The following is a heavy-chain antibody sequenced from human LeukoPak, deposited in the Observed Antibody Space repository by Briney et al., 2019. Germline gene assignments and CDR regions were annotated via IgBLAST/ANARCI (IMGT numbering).Heavy chain of an antibody. CDR3: TKRGRDWGPFDY. CDR1: GFTFSSYW. D-gene: IGHD7-27*01. CDR2: ISASGDRT. J-gene: IGHJ4*02. Sequence: GGSLRLSCAASGFTFSSYWMSWVRQSPGKGLEWVSSISASGDRTYYPDSVKGRLTISRDNSKNTLYLEMDSLRDEDTAVYYCTKRGRDWGPFDYWGQGTLVTVSS. V-gene: IGHV3-23*01.